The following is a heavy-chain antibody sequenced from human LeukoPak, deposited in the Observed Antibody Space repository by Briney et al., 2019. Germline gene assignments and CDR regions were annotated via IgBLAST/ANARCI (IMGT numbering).Heavy chain of an antibody. J-gene: IGHJ4*02. V-gene: IGHV3-53*01. D-gene: IGHD3-3*01. CDR3: ARGYYDFWSAYSPADY. CDR2: IYSGGST. CDR1: GFTVSSNY. Sequence: PGGSLRLSCAASGFTVSSNYMSWVRQAPGKGLEWVSVIYSGGSTYYADSVKGRFSISRDNSKNTLYLQMNSLRAEDTAVYYCARGYYDFWSAYSPADYWGQGTLVTVSS.